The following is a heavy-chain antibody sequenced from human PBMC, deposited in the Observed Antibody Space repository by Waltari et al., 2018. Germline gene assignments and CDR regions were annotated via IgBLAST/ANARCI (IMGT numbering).Heavy chain of an antibody. D-gene: IGHD2-15*01. J-gene: IGHJ5*02. Sequence: QLQLQESGPGLVKPSETLSLTCTVSGGPISSSSYNWGGIRQPPGKGLGWDGSIYYCGSTYHNPSLKRRVTISVDTSKNQFSLKLSSVTAADTAVYYCARAHELLPDWFDPWGQGTLVTVSS. V-gene: IGHV4-39*07. CDR3: ARAHELLPDWFDP. CDR1: GGPISSSSYN. CDR2: IYYCGST.